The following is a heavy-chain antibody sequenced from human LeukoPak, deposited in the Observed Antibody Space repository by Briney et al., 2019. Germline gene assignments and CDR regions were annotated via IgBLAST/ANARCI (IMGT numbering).Heavy chain of an antibody. CDR3: AKVGGPHLVSATLLVYYGMDV. J-gene: IGHJ6*02. CDR2: IGGSGGST. D-gene: IGHD2-21*02. V-gene: IGHV3-23*01. CDR1: GFTFSSYA. Sequence: GGSLRLSCAASGFTFSSYAMSWVRQAPGKGLEWVSAIGGSGGSTYYADSVKGRFTISRDNSKNTLYLQMNSLRADDTAVYYCAKVGGPHLVSATLLVYYGMDVWGQGTTVTVSS.